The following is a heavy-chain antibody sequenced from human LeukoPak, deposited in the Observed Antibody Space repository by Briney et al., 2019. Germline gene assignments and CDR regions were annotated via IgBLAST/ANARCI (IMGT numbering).Heavy chain of an antibody. CDR3: ARVDTAMVTDY. CDR1: GGSFSGYY. Sequence: SETLSLTCAVYGGSFSGYYWSWIRQPPGKGLEWIGEINHSGSTNYNPSLKSRVTISVDTSKNQFSLKLSSVTAADTAVYYCARVDTAMVTDYWGQGTLVTVSS. J-gene: IGHJ4*02. V-gene: IGHV4-34*01. CDR2: INHSGST. D-gene: IGHD5-18*01.